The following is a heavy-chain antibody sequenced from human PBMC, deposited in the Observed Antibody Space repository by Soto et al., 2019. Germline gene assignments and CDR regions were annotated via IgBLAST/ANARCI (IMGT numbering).Heavy chain of an antibody. J-gene: IGHJ4*02. Sequence: PGWCLRISGAAAGFAVSSSHMSWVRQAPGKGLEWDSVIYSGGSTYYADSVKGRFTISRDNSKNTLYLQMNSLRAEDTAVYYCARDFEYKDYDILTGPDRMDYWCQGTLVSDSS. CDR3: ARDFEYKDYDILTGPDRMDY. CDR1: GFAVSSSH. CDR2: IYSGGST. D-gene: IGHD3-9*01. V-gene: IGHV3-66*01.